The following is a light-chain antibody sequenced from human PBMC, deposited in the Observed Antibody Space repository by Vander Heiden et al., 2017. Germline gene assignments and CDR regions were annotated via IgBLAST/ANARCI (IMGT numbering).Light chain of an antibody. CDR1: KLGDKF. Sequence: SYELTQPPSVSVSPGQTARITCSGDKLGDKFVCWYQQKAGQSPVLVIDQETKRASGIPERFSGSISGNTATRTSSGTQAMDEADYYCQGWDSSTSVVFGGGTKLTGL. CDR2: QET. CDR3: QGWDSSTSVV. J-gene: IGLJ2*01. V-gene: IGLV3-1*01.